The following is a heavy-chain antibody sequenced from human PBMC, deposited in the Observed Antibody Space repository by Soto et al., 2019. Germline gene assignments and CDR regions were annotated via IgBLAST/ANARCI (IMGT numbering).Heavy chain of an antibody. V-gene: IGHV1-18*01. D-gene: IGHD2-2*01. J-gene: IGHJ5*02. CDR1: GYTFTSYG. CDR2: ISAYNGNT. Sequence: GASVKVSCKASGYTFTSYGISWVRQAPGQGLEWMGWISAYNGNTNYAQKLRGRVTMTTDTSTSTAYMELRSLRSDDTAVYYCARGIVVVPAAMWVWFDPWGQGTLVTVSS. CDR3: ARGIVVVPAAMWVWFDP.